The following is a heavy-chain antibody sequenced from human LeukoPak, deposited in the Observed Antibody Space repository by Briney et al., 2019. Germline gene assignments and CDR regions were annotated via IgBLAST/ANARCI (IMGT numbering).Heavy chain of an antibody. Sequence: PGGSLRLSCAASGFTFSTYWMHWVRQAPGKGLEWVTVIWYDGSNKYYADSVKGRFTISRDNSKNTLYLQMNSLRAEDTAVYYCVREGGDTAMAFDYWGQGTLVTVSS. V-gene: IGHV3-33*08. CDR2: IWYDGSNK. J-gene: IGHJ4*02. CDR3: VREGGDTAMAFDY. D-gene: IGHD5-18*01. CDR1: GFTFSTYW.